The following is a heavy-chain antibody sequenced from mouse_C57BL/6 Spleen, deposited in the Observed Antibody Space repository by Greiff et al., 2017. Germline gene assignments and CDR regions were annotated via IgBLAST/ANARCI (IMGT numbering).Heavy chain of an antibody. Sequence: VQLQQSGAELVRPGASVKLSCTASGFNIKDYYMHWVKQRPEQGLEWIGRIDPEDGDTEYAPKFQGKATMTADTSSNTAYLQLSSLTSEDTAVYYCTHYSNRGYFDVWGTGTTVTVSS. CDR3: THYSNRGYFDV. D-gene: IGHD2-5*01. V-gene: IGHV14-1*01. CDR1: GFNIKDYY. CDR2: IDPEDGDT. J-gene: IGHJ1*03.